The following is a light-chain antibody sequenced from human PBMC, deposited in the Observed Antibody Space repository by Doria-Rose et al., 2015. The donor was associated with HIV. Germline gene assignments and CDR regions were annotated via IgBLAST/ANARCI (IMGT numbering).Light chain of an antibody. Sequence: VSWYPLHPGKAPKLMIYDVSDRPSGVSHRFSGSTSGTSASLAITGLQAEDDADYYCQSYVPTPTGLNWVFGGGTKLTVL. CDR2: DVS. V-gene: IGLV2-11*01. CDR3: QSYVPTPTGLNWV. J-gene: IGLJ3*02.